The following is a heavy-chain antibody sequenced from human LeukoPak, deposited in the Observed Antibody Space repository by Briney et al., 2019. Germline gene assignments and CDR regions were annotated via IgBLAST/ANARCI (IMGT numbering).Heavy chain of an antibody. CDR3: ARDTRPFAFYDY. CDR2: IYTSGST. CDR1: GGSISSGDYY. V-gene: IGHV4-61*02. Sequence: SQTLSLTCTVSGGSISSGDYYWSWIRQPAGKGLEWIGRIYTSGSTNYNPSLKSRVTMSVDTSKNQFSLKLSSVTAADTAVYYCARDTRPFAFYDYWGQGTLVTVSS. J-gene: IGHJ4*02.